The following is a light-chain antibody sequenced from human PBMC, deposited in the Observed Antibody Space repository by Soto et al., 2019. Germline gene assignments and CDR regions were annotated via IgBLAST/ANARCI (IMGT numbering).Light chain of an antibody. J-gene: IGKJ2*01. Sequence: ETVMTQSPATLSVSPGERATLSCRTSQSVSYYLAWYQQKPGQAPRLLMYGAATRASGIPARFSGSGSGTEFTLTISSLQSEDFAVYYCQQYNNWPGRAFGQGTKLEI. CDR2: GAA. CDR3: QQYNNWPGRA. CDR1: QSVSYY. V-gene: IGKV3-15*01.